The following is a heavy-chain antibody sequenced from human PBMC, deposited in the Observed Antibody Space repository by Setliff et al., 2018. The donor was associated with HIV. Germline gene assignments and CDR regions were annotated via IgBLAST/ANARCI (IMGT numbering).Heavy chain of an antibody. Sequence: SCTVSGGIISSDSFFWSWIRQPAGKGLEWIGHISATGSTNYNPSLKSRVTMSLDTSKNQFSLNLNPVTAADAAVYFCARAREGWKPFAFDYWGQGTLVTVS. CDR1: GGIISSDSFF. CDR2: ISATGST. V-gene: IGHV4-61*09. J-gene: IGHJ4*02. D-gene: IGHD1-1*01. CDR3: ARAREGWKPFAFDY.